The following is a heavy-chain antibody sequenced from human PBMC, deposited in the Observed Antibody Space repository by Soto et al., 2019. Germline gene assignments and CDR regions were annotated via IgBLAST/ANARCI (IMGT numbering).Heavy chain of an antibody. J-gene: IGHJ5*02. CDR2: ISHDGRNK. CDR1: GFTFSNHG. D-gene: IGHD6-19*01. V-gene: IGHV3-30*18. CDR3: AKSSGWYINWFDP. Sequence: QVQLEESGGGVVQPGRSLRLSCVASGFTFSNHGMHWVRQAPGKGLEWGAVISHDGRNKHYADSVKGRFTISRANSKNTLDLQMNSLRAEDTAVYYCAKSSGWYINWFDPWGQGNRVTVSS.